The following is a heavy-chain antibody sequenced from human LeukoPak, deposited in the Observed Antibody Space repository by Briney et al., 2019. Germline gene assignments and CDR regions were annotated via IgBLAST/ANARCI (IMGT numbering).Heavy chain of an antibody. CDR3: ARAAAHDYGGNPTKYYYFDY. V-gene: IGHV1-69*01. J-gene: IGHJ4*02. D-gene: IGHD4-23*01. CDR1: GGTFSSYA. CDR2: IIPIFGTA. Sequence: GASVKVSCKASGGTFSSYAISWVRQAPGQGLEWMGGIIPIFGTANYAQKFQGRVTITPDESTSTAYMELSSLRSEDTAVYYCARAAAHDYGGNPTKYYYFDYWGQGTLVTVSS.